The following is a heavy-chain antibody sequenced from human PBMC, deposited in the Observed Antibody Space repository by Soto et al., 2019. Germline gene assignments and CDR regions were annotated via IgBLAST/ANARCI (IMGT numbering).Heavy chain of an antibody. Sequence: QVQLQESGPGLVKSSQTLSLTCTVSGGSISSGGYHWNWIRQHPGKGLEWIGNIYYSGSTYYNPSLKSRVTISIDMSKNQFSLKLSSVTAADTAVYYCARDVWPYYFDYWGQGTLVTVSS. CDR2: IYYSGST. J-gene: IGHJ4*02. CDR1: GGSISSGGYH. D-gene: IGHD2-21*01. V-gene: IGHV4-31*03. CDR3: ARDVWPYYFDY.